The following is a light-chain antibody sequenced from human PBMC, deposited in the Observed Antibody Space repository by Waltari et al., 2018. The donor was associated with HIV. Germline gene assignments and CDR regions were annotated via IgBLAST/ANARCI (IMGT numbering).Light chain of an antibody. CDR3: QQYYSVPYT. CDR2: RAS. V-gene: IGKV4-1*01. CDR1: QSVLKNSNDKNS. J-gene: IGKJ2*01. Sequence: DIVMTQFPDPLAVSLGERAAITCKSSQSVLKNSNDKNSFTWYQHKPGQPPSLLIYRASTREFGVPDRFSGSGSGTNFNLTISSLQAEDVAIYDCQQYYSVPYTFGQGTKVEIK.